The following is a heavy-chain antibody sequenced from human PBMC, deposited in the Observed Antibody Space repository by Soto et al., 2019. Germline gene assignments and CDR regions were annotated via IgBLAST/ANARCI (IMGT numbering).Heavy chain of an antibody. CDR1: GFTFSTYW. V-gene: IGHV3-7*01. Sequence: PGGSLRLSCVDSGFTFSTYWMHWVRQAPGRGLEWVANINQDGSKIYYVDSVKGRFTISRDNGKSSLYLQMNSLRVEDTAVYYWARDTPGPLSFDPWGQGTQVTVSS. J-gene: IGHJ5*02. CDR2: INQDGSKI. CDR3: ARDTPGPLSFDP.